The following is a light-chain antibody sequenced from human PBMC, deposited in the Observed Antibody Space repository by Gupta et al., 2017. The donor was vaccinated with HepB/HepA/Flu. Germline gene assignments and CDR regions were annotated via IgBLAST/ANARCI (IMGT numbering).Light chain of an antibody. CDR3: QQDYSTLT. V-gene: IGKV4-1*01. CDR2: WAS. J-gene: IGKJ4*01. Sequence: DIVMTQSPDSLAVSLGERATINCKSSQSVLYSSNNKNYLAWYQQKPGQPPKLLIYWASTRESRVPDRFSGSGSGTDFTLTISSRQAEDVAVYYCQQDYSTLTFGGGTKVEIK. CDR1: QSVLYSSNNKNY.